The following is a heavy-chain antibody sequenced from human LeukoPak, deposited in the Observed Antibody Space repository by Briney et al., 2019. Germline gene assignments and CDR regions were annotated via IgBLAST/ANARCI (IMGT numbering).Heavy chain of an antibody. V-gene: IGHV4-59*01. CDR1: GGSINNYY. CDR3: ARASSTVTTRHFDY. J-gene: IGHJ4*02. D-gene: IGHD4-17*01. Sequence: PSETLSLTCTVSGGSINNYYWTWSRQPPGKGLECIGYVYYTGSTYYNPSLKSRVTISVDTSKNQFSLKLNSVTAADTAVYYCARASSTVTTRHFDYWGQGTLVTVSS. CDR2: VYYTGST.